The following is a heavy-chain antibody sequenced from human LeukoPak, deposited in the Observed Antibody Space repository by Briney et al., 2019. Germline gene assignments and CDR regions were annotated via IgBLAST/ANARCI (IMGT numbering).Heavy chain of an antibody. V-gene: IGHV3-7*01. CDR1: GFIFSDYW. D-gene: IGHD1-7*01. CDR3: ARGWNYAFRFDN. J-gene: IGHJ4*02. Sequence: GGSLRLSCAASGFIFSDYWMTWIRQAPGKGLEWVAHIKQDGGEKYFVDSVKGRFTISRDNAKNLVYLQMSSLRAEDTAVYYCARGWNYAFRFDNWGQGTLVTVST. CDR2: IKQDGGEK.